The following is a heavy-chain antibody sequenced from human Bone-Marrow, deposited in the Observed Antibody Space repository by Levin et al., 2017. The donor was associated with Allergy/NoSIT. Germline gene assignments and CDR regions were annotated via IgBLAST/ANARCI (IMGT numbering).Heavy chain of an antibody. Sequence: GESLKISCAASGFTFSGHGMHWVRQAPDKGLEWVAVISYDGTDKYYADSVKGRFAISRDNSKNTLYLQMNSLRAEDTAVYYCAKDLGQGLGISCSRCYYYGMDVWGQGTTVTVSS. V-gene: IGHV3-30*18. CDR3: AKDLGQGLGISCSRCYYYGMDV. CDR1: GFTFSGHG. J-gene: IGHJ6*02. CDR2: ISYDGTDK. D-gene: IGHD2-2*01.